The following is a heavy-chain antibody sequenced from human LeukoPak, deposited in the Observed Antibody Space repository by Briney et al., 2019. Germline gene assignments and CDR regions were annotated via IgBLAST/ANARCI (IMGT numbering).Heavy chain of an antibody. D-gene: IGHD4-17*01. CDR3: AKDPPTVMANAFHV. CDR1: GFTFSSYS. V-gene: IGHV3-21*04. Sequence: PGGSLRLSCAASGFTFSSYSMNWVRQSPGKGLEWVSSISSSSSYIYYADSVKGLFTISRDNSKNTLYLQLNSLRADDTAVYSCAKDPPTVMANAFHVWGQGTMVTVS. CDR2: ISSSSSYI. J-gene: IGHJ3*01.